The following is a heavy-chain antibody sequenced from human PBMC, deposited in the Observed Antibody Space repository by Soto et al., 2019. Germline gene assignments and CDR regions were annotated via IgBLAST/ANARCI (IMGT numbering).Heavy chain of an antibody. CDR3: TTDLLGYYDFWSGYPPYGMDV. D-gene: IGHD3-3*01. V-gene: IGHV3-15*01. CDR2: IKSKTDGGTT. CDR1: GFTFSNAW. J-gene: IGHJ6*02. Sequence: GGSLRLSCAASGFTFSNAWMSWVRQAPGKGLEWVGRIKSKTDGGTTDYAAPVKGRFTISRDDSKNTLYLQMNSLKTEDTAVYYCTTDLLGYYDFWSGYPPYGMDVWGQGTTVTVSS.